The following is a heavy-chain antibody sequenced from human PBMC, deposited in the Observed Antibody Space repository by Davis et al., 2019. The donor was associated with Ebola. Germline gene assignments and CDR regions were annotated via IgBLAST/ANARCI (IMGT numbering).Heavy chain of an antibody. J-gene: IGHJ4*02. V-gene: IGHV3-66*01. D-gene: IGHD5-18*01. CDR1: GITVSSNY. CDR3: ARGFKRGGYSYGY. Sequence: GEFLKISCAASGITVSSNYMSWVRQAPGKRLEWVSVIYSGGSTNYAHSVKGRFTISRDNSKNTLYLQMGSLRAEDMAVYYCARGFKRGGYSYGYWGQGTLVTVSS. CDR2: IYSGGST.